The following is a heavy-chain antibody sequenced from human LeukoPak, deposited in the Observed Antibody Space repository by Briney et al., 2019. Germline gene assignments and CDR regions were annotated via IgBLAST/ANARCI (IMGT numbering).Heavy chain of an antibody. V-gene: IGHV1-18*01. CDR2: ISAYNGNT. CDR3: AREGYCSSTSCSDY. Sequence: ASVKVSCKASGYTFTSYDISWVRQAPGQGLEWMGWISAYNGNTNYAQKLQGRVTMTTDTSTSTAYMELRSLRSDDTAVYYCAREGYCSSTSCSDYWGQGTLATVSS. CDR1: GYTFTSYD. D-gene: IGHD2-2*01. J-gene: IGHJ4*02.